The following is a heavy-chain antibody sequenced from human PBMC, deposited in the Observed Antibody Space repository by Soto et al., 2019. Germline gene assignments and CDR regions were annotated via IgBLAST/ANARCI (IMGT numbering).Heavy chain of an antibody. CDR1: GFTFSHYY. Sequence: QVQLVASGGGLVKPGGSLRLSCAPSGFTFSHYYLSWIRQAPGKRLEWVSHSSSSGRTIYYSDSVKGRFTISRDNAKNSLYLQMNSLRAEDKAVYYCARQKAWTGEWLSLYAPGIDVWGQGTTVTVSS. CDR2: SSSSGRTI. J-gene: IGHJ6*02. CDR3: ARQKAWTGEWLSLYAPGIDV. V-gene: IGHV3-11*01. D-gene: IGHD3-22*01.